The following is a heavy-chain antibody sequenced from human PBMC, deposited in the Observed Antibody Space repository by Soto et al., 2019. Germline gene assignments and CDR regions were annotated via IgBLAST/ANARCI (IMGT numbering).Heavy chain of an antibody. J-gene: IGHJ3*02. CDR1: GGSINNGGYS. CDR2: ISHGGNT. Sequence: PSETLSLTCAVSGGSINNGGYSWSWLRQPPGKGLEWIGYISHGGNTYYNPSLRSRVIVSIDKSKNHFSLGLKSVTAADTATYYCARTSYDILPGRLDAFDIWGQGTMVTVSS. V-gene: IGHV4-30-2*01. CDR3: ARTSYDILPGRLDAFDI. D-gene: IGHD3-9*01.